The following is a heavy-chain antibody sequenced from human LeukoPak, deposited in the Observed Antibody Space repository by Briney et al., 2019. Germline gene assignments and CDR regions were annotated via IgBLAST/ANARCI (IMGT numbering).Heavy chain of an antibody. J-gene: IGHJ4*02. CDR1: GFTFRSYS. CDR3: ARDSTGDGYFDY. D-gene: IGHD3-16*01. Sequence: PGGSLRLSCAASGFTFRSYSMNWVRQAPGKGLEWVSYISSSSSTIYYADSVKGRFTISRDNSKNTLYLQMNSLRAEDTAVYYCARDSTGDGYFDYWGQGTLVTVSS. CDR2: ISSSSSTI. V-gene: IGHV3-48*01.